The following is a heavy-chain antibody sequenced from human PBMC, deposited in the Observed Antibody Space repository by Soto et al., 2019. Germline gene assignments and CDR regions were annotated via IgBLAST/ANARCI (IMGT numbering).Heavy chain of an antibody. V-gene: IGHV1-69*02. Sequence: QVQLVQSGAEVKKPGSSVRVSCKASGDTFTFYSINWVRQAPGLGLEWMGRINPILSMSNYAQRFQGRVTMTADKYTSTAYMELISLRSEDTAMYDCASSYGSGYRAFNYWGQGALVTVSS. D-gene: IGHD3-10*01. CDR3: ASSYGSGYRAFNY. CDR2: INPILSMS. J-gene: IGHJ4*02. CDR1: GDTFTFYS.